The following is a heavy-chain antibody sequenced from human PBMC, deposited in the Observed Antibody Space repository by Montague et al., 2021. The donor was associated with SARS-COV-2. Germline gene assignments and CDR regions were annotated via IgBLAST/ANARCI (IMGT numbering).Heavy chain of an antibody. CDR3: ARDRRPVVVPGAGPAGRDFDI. CDR2: VNQSGTT. CDR1: GGSFSNYY. V-gene: IGHV4-34*01. D-gene: IGHD2-2*01. Sequence: SETLSLTCAISGGSFSNYYWSWIRQPPGKGLEWIGEVNQSGTTIYNPSVKSGVTISEDTSKNQFYLRLNSVTAADTAVYYCARDRRPVVVPGAGPAGRDFDIWGQGTMVTVSS. J-gene: IGHJ3*02.